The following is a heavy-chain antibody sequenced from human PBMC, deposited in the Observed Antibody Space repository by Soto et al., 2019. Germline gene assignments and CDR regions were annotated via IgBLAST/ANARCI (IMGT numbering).Heavy chain of an antibody. CDR2: IYPGDSDT. CDR3: AKEGHHVVGQAAFSFDY. CDR1: GYSFTSYW. J-gene: IGHJ4*02. Sequence: GESLKISCKGSGYSFTSYWIGWVRQMPGKGLEWMGIIYPGDSDTRYSPSFQGQVTISADKSISTAYLQWSSLKASDTAMYYWAKEGHHVVGQAAFSFDYWGQGTLVTVSS. D-gene: IGHD2-2*01. V-gene: IGHV5-51*01.